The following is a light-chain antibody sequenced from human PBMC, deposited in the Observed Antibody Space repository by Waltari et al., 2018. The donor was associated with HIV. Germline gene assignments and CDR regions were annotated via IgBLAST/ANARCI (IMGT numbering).Light chain of an antibody. CDR2: TNE. Sequence: QSVLTQPPSASGTPGQRVTISCSGSSSNIGSNTLNWYQHLPGTAPKLLIYTNEQRPSGVPDRFSGSKSGPSASLAISGLQSEDEADYYCAAWDDSLNGSVFGNGTKVTLL. J-gene: IGLJ1*01. CDR1: SSNIGSNT. CDR3: AAWDDSLNGSV. V-gene: IGLV1-44*01.